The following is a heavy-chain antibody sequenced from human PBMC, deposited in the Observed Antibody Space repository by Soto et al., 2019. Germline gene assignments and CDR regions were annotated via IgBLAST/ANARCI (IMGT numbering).Heavy chain of an antibody. J-gene: IGHJ4*02. CDR3: AILPPLYSSGRLDY. Sequence: QVQLQQWGAGLLKPSETLSLTCAVYGGSFSGYYWSWIRQPPGKGLEWIGEINHSGSTNYNPSLKSRVTISVDPFKNPFSLELSSVAAAGTALYYCAILPPLYSSGRLDYWGQGTLVTVSS. CDR2: INHSGST. CDR1: GGSFSGYY. V-gene: IGHV4-34*01. D-gene: IGHD6-19*01.